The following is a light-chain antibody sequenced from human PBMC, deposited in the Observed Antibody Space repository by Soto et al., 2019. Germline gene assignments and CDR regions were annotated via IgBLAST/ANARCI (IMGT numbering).Light chain of an antibody. V-gene: IGKV1-5*01. CDR2: DAS. CDR1: QSISSW. J-gene: IGKJ5*01. CDR3: QQLQTYPIT. Sequence: DIQMTQSPSTLSASVGDRVTITCRASQSISSWLAWYQQKPGKAPKLLIYDASSLESGVPSRFSGSGSGTEFTLTISSLQPDDFATYYCQQLQTYPITFGQGTRLAIK.